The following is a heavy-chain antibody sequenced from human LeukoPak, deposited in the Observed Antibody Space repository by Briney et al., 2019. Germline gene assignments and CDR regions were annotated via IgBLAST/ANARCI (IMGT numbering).Heavy chain of an antibody. CDR1: GFIFSHYW. Sequence: GGSLRLSCATSGFIFSHYWMSWVRQAPGKGLEWVANIKQDGSEKYYVDSVKGRFTVSRDNAKNSSYLQMNSLRAEDTAVYYCATTGGSWYDGSFDYWGQGTLVTVSS. CDR3: ATTGGSWYDGSFDY. V-gene: IGHV3-7*01. CDR2: IKQDGSEK. J-gene: IGHJ4*02. D-gene: IGHD6-13*01.